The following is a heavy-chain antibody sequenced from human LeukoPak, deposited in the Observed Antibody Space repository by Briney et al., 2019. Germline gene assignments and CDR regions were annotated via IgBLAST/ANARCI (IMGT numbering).Heavy chain of an antibody. CDR3: ARGGSGYDSHYYAMDV. J-gene: IGHJ6*02. CDR2: ISYDGSNK. Sequence: PGGPLRLSCAASGFTFSSYAMHWVRQAPGKGLEWVTLISYDGSNKYYADSVKGRFTISRDNSKNTLYLQMNSLRAEDTAVYYCARGGSGYDSHYYAMDVWGQGTTVTVSS. V-gene: IGHV3-30*04. D-gene: IGHD5-12*01. CDR1: GFTFSSYA.